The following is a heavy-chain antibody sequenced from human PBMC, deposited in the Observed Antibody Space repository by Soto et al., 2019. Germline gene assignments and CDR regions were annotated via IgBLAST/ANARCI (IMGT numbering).Heavy chain of an antibody. CDR3: GGKNYDSSGYFDY. Sequence: ETLSLTCTVSGGSISSGGYYWSWIRQPPGKGLEWIGYMYYSGSTNYNPSLKSRVTISVDTSKNQFSLKLSSVTAADTAVYYCGGKNYDSSGYFDYWGQGTLVTVSS. CDR2: MYYSGST. CDR1: GGSISSGGYY. J-gene: IGHJ4*02. D-gene: IGHD3-22*01. V-gene: IGHV4-61*08.